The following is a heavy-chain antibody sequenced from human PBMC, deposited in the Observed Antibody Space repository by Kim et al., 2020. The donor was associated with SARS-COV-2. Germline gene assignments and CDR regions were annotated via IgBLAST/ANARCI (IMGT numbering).Heavy chain of an antibody. CDR2: ISSSSSYI. CDR3: ARVGRWGSKYYDFWSGYYAADRGMDV. CDR1: GFTFSSYS. Sequence: GGSLRLSCAASGFTFSSYSMNWVRQAPGKGLEWVSSISSSSSYIYYADSVKGRFTISRDNAKNSLYLQMNSLRAEDTAVYYCARVGRWGSKYYDFWSGYYAADRGMDVWGQGTTVTVSS. D-gene: IGHD3-3*01. V-gene: IGHV3-21*01. J-gene: IGHJ6*02.